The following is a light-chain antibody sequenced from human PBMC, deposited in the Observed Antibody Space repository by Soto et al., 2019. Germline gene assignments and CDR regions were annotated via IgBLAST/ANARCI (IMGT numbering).Light chain of an antibody. J-gene: IGLJ1*01. V-gene: IGLV2-14*01. Sequence: QSVLTQPASVSGSPGQSITISFTGTSSDVGYYTFVSWYQQHPGKAPKLLIYEVSNRASGVSNRVSGSKSGNTASLTISGLRAEDEADYFCSSYTTSSTLYVFGTGTKVTVL. CDR1: SSDVGYYTF. CDR3: SSYTTSSTLYV. CDR2: EVS.